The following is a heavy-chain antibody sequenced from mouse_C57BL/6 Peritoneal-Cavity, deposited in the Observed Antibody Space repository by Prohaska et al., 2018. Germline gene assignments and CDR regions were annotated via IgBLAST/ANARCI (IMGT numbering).Heavy chain of an antibody. CDR1: GYTFTSYN. V-gene: IGHV1-12*01. D-gene: IGHD1-1*01. J-gene: IGHJ4*01. CDR3: ARWAVVARDYAMDY. CDR2: IYPGNGDT. Sequence: QAYLQQSGAELVRPGASVKMSCKASGYTFTSYNMHWVKQTPRQGLEWIGAIYPGNGDTSYNQKFKGKATLTVDKSSSTAYMQLSSLTSEDSAVYFCARWAVVARDYAMDYWGQGTSVTVSS.